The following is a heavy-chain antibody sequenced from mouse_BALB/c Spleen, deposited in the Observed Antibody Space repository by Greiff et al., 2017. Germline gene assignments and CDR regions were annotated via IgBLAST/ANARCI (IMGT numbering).Heavy chain of an antibody. V-gene: IGHV14-3*02. CDR1: GFNIKDTY. Sequence: EVQRVESGAELVKPGASVKLSCTASGFNIKDTYMHWVKQRPEQGLEWIGRIDPANGNTKYDPKFQGKATITADTSSNTAYLQLSSLTSEDTAVYYCAVYYYGSSRDFFAYWGQGTLVTVSA. D-gene: IGHD1-1*01. J-gene: IGHJ3*01. CDR2: IDPANGNT. CDR3: AVYYYGSSRDFFAY.